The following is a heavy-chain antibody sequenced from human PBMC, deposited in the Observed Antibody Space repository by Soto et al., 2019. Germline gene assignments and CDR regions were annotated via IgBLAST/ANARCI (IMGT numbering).Heavy chain of an antibody. CDR3: ARDRDYGMDV. Sequence: EVQLVESGGGLVQPGGSLRLSCAASGFTFTTSWMHWVRQAPEKGLLWVSHINSDGSTTTYADSVRGRFTISRDNAKNTLYLQMNSLRVEDTAVSYCARDRDYGMDVWGQGTTVIVSS. J-gene: IGHJ6*02. CDR2: INSDGSTT. CDR1: GFTFTTSW. V-gene: IGHV3-74*01. D-gene: IGHD3-10*01.